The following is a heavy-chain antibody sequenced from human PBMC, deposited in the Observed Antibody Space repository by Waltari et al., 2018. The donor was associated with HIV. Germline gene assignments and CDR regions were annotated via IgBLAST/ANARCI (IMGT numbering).Heavy chain of an antibody. Sequence: EVQLVQSGGGLIQPGGSLRLSCAASGFTVSSNYMSWVRQAPGKGLGWVSVSFRSCNTYYADSVKGLFTISRNNSKNTLYLRLNSLRAEDSAVYYCAGDLGSSSWYNYYYGMDVWGQGTTVTVSS. D-gene: IGHD6-13*01. J-gene: IGHJ6*02. V-gene: IGHV3-53*01. CDR3: AGDLGSSSWYNYYYGMDV. CDR1: GFTVSSNY. CDR2: SFRSCNT.